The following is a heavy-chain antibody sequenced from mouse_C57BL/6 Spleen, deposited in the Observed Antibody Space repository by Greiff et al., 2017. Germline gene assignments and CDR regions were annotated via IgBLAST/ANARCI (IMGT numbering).Heavy chain of an antibody. CDR1: GFTFSDFY. Sequence: EVKVVESGGGLVQSGRSLRLSCATSGFTFSDFYMEWVRQAPGKGLEWIAASRNKANDYTTDYSASVKGRFIVSRDTSQSILYLQMNALRAEDTAIYYCARNAGRGKNRYDAGYFDVWGTGTTVTVSS. CDR2: SRNKANDYTT. J-gene: IGHJ1*03. V-gene: IGHV7-1*01. CDR3: ARNAGRGKNRYDAGYFDV. D-gene: IGHD2-12*01.